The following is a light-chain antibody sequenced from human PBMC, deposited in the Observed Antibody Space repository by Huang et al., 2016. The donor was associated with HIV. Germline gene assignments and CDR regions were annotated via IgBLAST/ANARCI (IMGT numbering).Light chain of an antibody. V-gene: IGKV1-39*01. J-gene: IGKJ2*01. Sequence: DIQMTQSPSSLSAAVGDRVTISCRASQSVRSSLNWCQQKAGKAPKLLIYFATNLQGGVPARFSGSGSGTDFTLTITSLQPEDFATYYCQQTYTPPPGTFGQGTKVEIK. CDR3: QQTYTPPPGT. CDR2: FAT. CDR1: QSVRSS.